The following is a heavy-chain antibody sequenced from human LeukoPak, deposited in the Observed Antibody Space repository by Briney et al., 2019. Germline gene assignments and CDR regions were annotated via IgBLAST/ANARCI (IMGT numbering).Heavy chain of an antibody. D-gene: IGHD2-21*02. CDR3: SGVVTTLYY. CDR1: GFTFSGSA. V-gene: IGHV3-73*01. J-gene: IGHJ4*02. CDR2: IGTTADNYET. Sequence: GGSLRLSWAASGFTFSGSAIDWVRQAAGEWLEWVGRIGTTADNYETAYAAAVKGRFTISRDDSKNTAYLQMNTLKTEDTAVYYCSGVVTTLYYWGQGTLVAVSS.